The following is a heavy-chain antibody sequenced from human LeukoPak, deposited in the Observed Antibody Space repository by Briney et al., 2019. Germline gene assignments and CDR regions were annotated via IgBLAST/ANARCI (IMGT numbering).Heavy chain of an antibody. CDR1: GFTFSSYW. D-gene: IGHD3-3*01. CDR3: ARDRAGITVFDY. CDR2: IKGDGSSI. J-gene: IGHJ4*02. V-gene: IGHV3-74*01. Sequence: PGGSLRLSCAASGFTFSSYWMYWVRQAPGKGLVWVSRIKGDGSSIIYADSVKGRFTISRDNAKNSLYLQMNSLRAEDTAVYYCARDRAGITVFDYWGQGTLVTVSS.